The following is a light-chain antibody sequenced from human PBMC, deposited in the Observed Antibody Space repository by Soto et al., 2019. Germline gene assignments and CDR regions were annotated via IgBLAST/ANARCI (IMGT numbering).Light chain of an antibody. CDR2: RDG. CDR3: AVWDQSLPGWV. V-gene: IGLV1-47*01. Sequence: QSVLTQPPSASGTPGQSLTISCSGSSSNIGSHFVYWYQHLPGTAPKLLIFRDGQRPSGVPARFFGSKSGTSASLAITGLQSEDEADYYGAVWDQSLPGWVFGGGTKLTVL. J-gene: IGLJ3*02. CDR1: SSNIGSHF.